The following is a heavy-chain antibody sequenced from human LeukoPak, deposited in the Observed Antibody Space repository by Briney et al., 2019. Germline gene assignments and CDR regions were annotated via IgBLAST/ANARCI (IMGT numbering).Heavy chain of an antibody. CDR1: GFTFSSYA. CDR3: ARAGGSYPPGFDY. V-gene: IGHV3-64*01. CDR2: ISSNGGST. J-gene: IGHJ4*02. D-gene: IGHD1-26*01. Sequence: GGSLRLSCAASGFTFSSYAMHWVRQAPGKGLEYVSAISSNGGSTYYANSVKGRFTISRDNSKNTLYLQMGSLRAEDMAVYYCARAGGSYPPGFDYWGQGTLVTVSS.